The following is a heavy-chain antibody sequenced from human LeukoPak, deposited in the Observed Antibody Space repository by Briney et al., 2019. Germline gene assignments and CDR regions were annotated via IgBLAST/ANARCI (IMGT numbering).Heavy chain of an antibody. CDR2: IKQDGSDK. CDR3: TGGAGY. CDR1: GFTFSTYS. V-gene: IGHV3-7*01. J-gene: IGHJ4*02. Sequence: GGSLRLSCAASGFTFSTYSMSWVRQAPGKGLEWVANIKQDGSDKYYVDSVKGRFTISRDNAEKSLYLQMNSLRAEDTAVYYCTGGAGYWGQGTPVTVSS.